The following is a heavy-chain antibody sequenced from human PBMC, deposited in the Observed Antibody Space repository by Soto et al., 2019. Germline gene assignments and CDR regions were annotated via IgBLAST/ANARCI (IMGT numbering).Heavy chain of an antibody. J-gene: IGHJ4*02. Sequence: QVQLVESGGGVVQPGRSLRLSCAASGFTFSSYAMHWVRQAPGKGLEWVAVISYDGSNKYYADSVKGRFTISRDNSKNPLYLQMNSLRAEDTAVYYCIYSSSRIAVAGVWGQGTLVTVSS. V-gene: IGHV3-30-3*01. CDR2: ISYDGSNK. CDR3: IYSSSRIAVAGV. CDR1: GFTFSSYA. D-gene: IGHD6-19*01.